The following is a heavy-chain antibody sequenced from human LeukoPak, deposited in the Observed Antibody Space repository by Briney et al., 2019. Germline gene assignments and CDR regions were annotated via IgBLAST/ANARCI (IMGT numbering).Heavy chain of an antibody. CDR3: ASFAGATDY. J-gene: IGHJ4*02. V-gene: IGHV3-66*01. D-gene: IGHD1-26*01. CDR1: GFTFSSYA. CDR2: IYSGGST. Sequence: GGSLRLSCAASGFTFSSYAMSWVRQAPGKGLEWVSVIYSGGSTYYADSVKGRFTISRDNSKNTLYLQMNSLRAEDTAVYYCASFAGATDYWGQGTLVTVSS.